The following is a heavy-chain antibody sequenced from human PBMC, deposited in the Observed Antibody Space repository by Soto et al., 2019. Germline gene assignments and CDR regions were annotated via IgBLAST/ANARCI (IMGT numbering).Heavy chain of an antibody. Sequence: EVQRLESGGGLVQPGGSLRLSCAASGFIFSNHAMCWVRQGPGKGLEGVSCVSGSGDETFFLDSVKGRFAISRDNSENTLFLQMSSLRAEDTAIYYCARRGTYQGGHFDYWGHGTLVTVSS. D-gene: IGHD3-16*01. J-gene: IGHJ4*01. V-gene: IGHV3-23*01. CDR3: ARRGTYQGGHFDY. CDR1: GFIFSNHA. CDR2: VSGSGDET.